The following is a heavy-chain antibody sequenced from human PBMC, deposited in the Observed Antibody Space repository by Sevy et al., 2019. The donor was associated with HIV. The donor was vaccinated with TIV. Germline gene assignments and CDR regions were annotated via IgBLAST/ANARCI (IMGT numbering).Heavy chain of an antibody. J-gene: IGHJ4*02. Sequence: GGSLRLSCAASGFTFSRYGMHWVRQAPGKGLEWVTVMSYDGSIKYYVDSVKGRFTISRDNSKNTVYLQMNSLRAEDTAVYDCAKDGTAYGDYFYYFDSWGQGTLVTVSS. CDR2: MSYDGSIK. CDR3: AKDGTAYGDYFYYFDS. D-gene: IGHD4-17*01. CDR1: GFTFSRYG. V-gene: IGHV3-30*18.